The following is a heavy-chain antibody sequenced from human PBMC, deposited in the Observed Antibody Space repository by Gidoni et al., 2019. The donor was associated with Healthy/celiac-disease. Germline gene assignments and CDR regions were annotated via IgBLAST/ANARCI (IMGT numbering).Heavy chain of an antibody. CDR3: ARGSARYNWNVNWSDYYYYYYMDV. CDR1: GGTFSSYA. Sequence: QVQLVQSGAEVQQPGSSVKVSCKASGGTFSSYAISWVRQAPGQGLEWMGGIIPILGTAHYAQKFQGRVTITADKSTSTAYMELSSLRSEDTAVYYCARGSARYNWNVNWSDYYYYYYMDVWGKGTTVTVSS. CDR2: IIPILGTA. V-gene: IGHV1-69*06. J-gene: IGHJ6*03. D-gene: IGHD1-20*01.